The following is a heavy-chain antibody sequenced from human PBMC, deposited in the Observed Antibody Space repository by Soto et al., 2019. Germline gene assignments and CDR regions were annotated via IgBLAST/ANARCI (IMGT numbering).Heavy chain of an antibody. Sequence: QVQLVESGGGEVQPGRSLRLSCAASGFTFSSYGMHWVRQAPGKGLEWVAVISYDGSNKYYADSVKGRFTISRDNSKNTLYLQMNSLRAEDTAVYYCAKDVRSSYSSGWFDYYYYGMDVWGQGTTVTVSS. V-gene: IGHV3-30*18. J-gene: IGHJ6*02. CDR2: ISYDGSNK. CDR3: AKDVRSSYSSGWFDYYYYGMDV. D-gene: IGHD6-19*01. CDR1: GFTFSSYG.